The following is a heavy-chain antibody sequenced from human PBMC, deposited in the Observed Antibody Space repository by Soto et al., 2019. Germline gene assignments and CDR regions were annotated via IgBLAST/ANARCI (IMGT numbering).Heavy chain of an antibody. J-gene: IGHJ6*02. Sequence: QVHLQESGPGLVKPSETLSLTCTVSDGAISTYYWGWIRQPPGKGLEYIGYIFFTGTADYNPSLKSRVTMAVDASKDQFSLKMDSVTAADTAVYFCARGRGYGGGWSTYGLDLWGPGITVAVSS. CDR3: ARGRGYGGGWSTYGLDL. D-gene: IGHD4-17*01. V-gene: IGHV4-59*01. CDR2: IFFTGTA. CDR1: DGAISTYY.